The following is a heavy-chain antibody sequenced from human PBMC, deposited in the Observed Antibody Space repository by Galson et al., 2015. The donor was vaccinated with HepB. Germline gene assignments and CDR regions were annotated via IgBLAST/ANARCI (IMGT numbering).Heavy chain of an antibody. D-gene: IGHD3-9*01. Sequence: SLRLSCAASGFTFSSYSMNWVRQAPGKGLEWVSYISSSSSTIYYADSVKGRFTISRDNAKNSLYLQMNSLRAEDTAVYYRARTGDYDILTGPPFYFDYWGQGTLVTVSS. CDR3: ARTGDYDILTGPPFYFDY. CDR2: ISSSSSTI. V-gene: IGHV3-48*01. J-gene: IGHJ4*02. CDR1: GFTFSSYS.